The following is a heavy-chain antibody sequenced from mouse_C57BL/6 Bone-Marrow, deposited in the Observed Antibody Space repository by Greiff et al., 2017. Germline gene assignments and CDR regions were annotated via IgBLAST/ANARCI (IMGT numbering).Heavy chain of an antibody. CDR2: ISSGSSTI. CDR3: ARGDYAYEGAWFAY. J-gene: IGHJ3*01. CDR1: GFTFSDYG. V-gene: IGHV5-17*01. Sequence: EVQLQESGGGLVKPGGSLKLSCAASGFTFSDYGMHWVRQAPEKGLKWVAYISSGSSTIYYTDTVKGRFTISRANAKNTLCLQMTSLRSEDTAMYYCARGDYAYEGAWFAYWGQGTLVTVSA. D-gene: IGHD2-2*01.